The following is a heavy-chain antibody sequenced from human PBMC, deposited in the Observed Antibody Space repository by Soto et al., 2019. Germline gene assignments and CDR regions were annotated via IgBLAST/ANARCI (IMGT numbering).Heavy chain of an antibody. CDR2: ISGYNGNT. V-gene: IGHV1-18*01. CDR3: AREGPLGY. J-gene: IGHJ4*02. CDR1: GYTFSNYG. D-gene: IGHD6-6*01. Sequence: QVQLLQSGAEVKKPGASVKVSCKASGYTFSNYGFSWVRQAPGQGLEWMGWISGYNGNTNYAERLQGRVTMTTDTSTRTAYMELKSLRYDDTAVYYCAREGPLGYWGQGTPVTVSS.